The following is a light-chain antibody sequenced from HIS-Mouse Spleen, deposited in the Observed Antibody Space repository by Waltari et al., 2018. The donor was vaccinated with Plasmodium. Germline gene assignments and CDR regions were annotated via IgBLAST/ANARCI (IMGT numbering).Light chain of an antibody. CDR3: RQYNNWPYT. V-gene: IGKV3-15*01. CDR1: QSVSSN. J-gene: IGKJ2*01. CDR2: GAS. Sequence: EIVMTQSPATLSVSPGERATLSCRASQSVSSNLAWYQQKPGQAPRLLIYGASTRATVIPARFSGSGSGTEFTLTISSMQSEDFAVYYCRQYNNWPYTFGQGTKLEIK.